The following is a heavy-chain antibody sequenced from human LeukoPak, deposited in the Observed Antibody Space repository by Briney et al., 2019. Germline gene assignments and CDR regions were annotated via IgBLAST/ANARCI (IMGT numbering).Heavy chain of an antibody. CDR2: IIPIFGTA. V-gene: IGHV1-69*05. D-gene: IGHD4-11*01. Sequence: SVKVSCKASGYTFTGYYMHWVRQAPGQGLERMGGIIPIFGTANYAQKFQGRVTITTDESTSTAYMELSSLRSEDTAVYYCARTTVKGTYYYYMDVWGKGTTVTVSS. CDR1: GYTFTGYY. J-gene: IGHJ6*03. CDR3: ARTTVKGTYYYYMDV.